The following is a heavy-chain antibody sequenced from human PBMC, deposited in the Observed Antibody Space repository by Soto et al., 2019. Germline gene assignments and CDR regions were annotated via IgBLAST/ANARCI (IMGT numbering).Heavy chain of an antibody. CDR2: ISYDGSNK. J-gene: IGHJ6*02. V-gene: IGHV3-30-3*01. CDR1: GFTLSSYA. CDR3: ARDPNIVLVPAALRSYYYYYGMDV. D-gene: IGHD2-2*01. Sequence: GRSGRLACTASGFTLSSYAMHLVRQAPGKGLEWVAVISYDGSNKYYADSVKGRFTISRDNSKNTLYLQMNSLRAEDTAVYYCARDPNIVLVPAALRSYYYYYGMDVWGQGT.